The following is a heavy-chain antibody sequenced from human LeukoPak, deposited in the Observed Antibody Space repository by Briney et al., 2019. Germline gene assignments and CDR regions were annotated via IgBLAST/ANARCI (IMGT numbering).Heavy chain of an antibody. D-gene: IGHD2-15*01. V-gene: IGHV4-34*01. CDR2: INHSGST. J-gene: IGHJ3*02. CDR1: GGSFSGYY. CDR3: ARGGDIVVVVAATGAFDI. Sequence: SETLSLTCAVYGGSFSGYYWSWIRQPPGKGLEWIGEINHSGSTNYNPSLKSRVTISVDTSKNQFSLKLSSVTAADTAVYYCARGGDIVVVVAATGAFDIWGQGAMVTVSS.